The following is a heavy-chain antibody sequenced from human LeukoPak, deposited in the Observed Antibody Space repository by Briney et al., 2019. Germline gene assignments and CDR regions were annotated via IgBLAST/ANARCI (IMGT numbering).Heavy chain of an antibody. CDR3: AGDGGHYDILTGYFDTGNHFDY. V-gene: IGHV3-33*01. J-gene: IGHJ4*02. Sequence: GGSLRLSCAASGFTFSSYGMHWARQAPGKGLEWVAVIWYDGSNKYYADSVKGRFTISRDNSKNTLYLQMNSLRAEDTAVYYCAGDGGHYDILTGYFDTGNHFDYWGQGTLVTVSS. CDR1: GFTFSSYG. CDR2: IWYDGSNK. D-gene: IGHD3-9*01.